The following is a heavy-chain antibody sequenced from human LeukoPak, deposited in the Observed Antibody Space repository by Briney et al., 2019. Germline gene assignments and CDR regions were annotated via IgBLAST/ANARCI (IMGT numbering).Heavy chain of an antibody. CDR1: GGSISSSSYY. J-gene: IGHJ6*03. CDR2: IYYSGST. D-gene: IGHD2-2*01. CDR3: AREGRDIVVVPAALHTYYYYMDV. V-gene: IGHV4-39*06. Sequence: SETLSLTCTVSGGSISSSSYYWGWIRQPPGKGLEWIGSIYYSGSTYYNPSLKSRVTISVDTSKNQFPLKLSSVTAADTAVYYCAREGRDIVVVPAALHTYYYYMDVWGKGTTVTVSS.